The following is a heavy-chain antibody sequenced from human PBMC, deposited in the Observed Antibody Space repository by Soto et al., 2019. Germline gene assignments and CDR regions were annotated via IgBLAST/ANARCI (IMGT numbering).Heavy chain of an antibody. J-gene: IGHJ4*02. V-gene: IGHV3-30-3*01. D-gene: IGHD3-22*01. CDR1: GFTFSSYA. Sequence: QVQLVESGGGVVQPGRSLRLSCAASGFTFSSYAMHWVRQAPGKGLEWVAVISYDGSNKYYADSVKGRFTISRDNSKNTLYLHMNSLRAEDTAVYYCARDTGVVVIGPYDYWGQGTLVTVSS. CDR3: ARDTGVVVIGPYDY. CDR2: ISYDGSNK.